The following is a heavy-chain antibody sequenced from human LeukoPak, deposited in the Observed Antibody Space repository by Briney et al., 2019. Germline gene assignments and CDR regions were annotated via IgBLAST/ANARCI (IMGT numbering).Heavy chain of an antibody. CDR3: ARGGGLDV. J-gene: IGHJ6*02. CDR1: GFTFSSFG. V-gene: IGHV3-7*03. Sequence: GGSLRLSCAASGFTFSSFGENWPREAPGEGLEWGASIKHNGNVNYYVDSVKGRLTISRDNAKNAQYLQMSNLSAEDTAVHFCARGGGLDVWGQGATVTVSS. D-gene: IGHD3-16*01. CDR2: IKHNGNVN.